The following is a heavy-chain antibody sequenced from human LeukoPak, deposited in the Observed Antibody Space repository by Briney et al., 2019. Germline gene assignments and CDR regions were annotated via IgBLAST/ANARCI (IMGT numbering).Heavy chain of an antibody. CDR1: GYTFTGYY. J-gene: IGHJ4*02. D-gene: IGHD6-19*01. CDR3: ASPFYSSDWYFDY. CDR2: INPNSSGT. V-gene: IGHV1-2*06. Sequence: ASVTVSCKASGYTFTGYYIHWVRQAPGQGLEWMGRINPNSSGTNYAQHFQGRVTMTRDTSISTAYMELSRLRSDDTAVYYCASPFYSSDWYFDYWGQGTLVTVSP.